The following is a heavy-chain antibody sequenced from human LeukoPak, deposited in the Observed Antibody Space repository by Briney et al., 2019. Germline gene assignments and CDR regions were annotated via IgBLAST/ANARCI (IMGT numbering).Heavy chain of an antibody. V-gene: IGHV3-30-3*01. CDR3: ARVIRGYYDSSGYYYFDY. Sequence: PGRSLRLSCAASGFTFSSYAMHWVRQAPGKGLEWVAVISYDGSNKYYADSVKGRFTISRDNSKNTLYLQMNSLRAEDTAVYYCARVIRGYYDSSGYYYFDYWGQGTLVTVSS. D-gene: IGHD3-22*01. CDR1: GFTFSSYA. CDR2: ISYDGSNK. J-gene: IGHJ4*02.